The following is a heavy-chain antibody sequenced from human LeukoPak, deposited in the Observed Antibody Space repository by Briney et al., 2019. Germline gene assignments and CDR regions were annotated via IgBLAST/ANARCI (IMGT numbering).Heavy chain of an antibody. CDR3: ARDRYSSSWFGYFQH. J-gene: IGHJ1*01. CDR1: GYTFTSYD. Sequence: GASVKVSCKASGYTFTSYDINWVRQATGQGLEWMGWMNPNSGNTGYAQKFQGRVTMTRNTSISTAYMELSSLRAEDTAVYYCARDRYSSSWFGYFQHWGQGTLVTVSS. D-gene: IGHD6-13*01. CDR2: MNPNSGNT. V-gene: IGHV1-8*01.